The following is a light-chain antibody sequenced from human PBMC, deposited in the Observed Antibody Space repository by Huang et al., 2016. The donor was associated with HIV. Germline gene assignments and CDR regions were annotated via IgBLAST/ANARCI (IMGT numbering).Light chain of an antibody. CDR1: LSINNW. J-gene: IGKJ2*01. Sequence: DIQMTQSPSTLSASVGDRVTFTCRASLSINNWLAWYQQKPGKAPKLLIYKASSLESGVLSRCSGSGSGTEFTLTISSPQPDEFATYYYQQFNTFPHVTFGQGTKLEIK. V-gene: IGKV1-5*03. CDR2: KAS. CDR3: QQFNTFPHVT.